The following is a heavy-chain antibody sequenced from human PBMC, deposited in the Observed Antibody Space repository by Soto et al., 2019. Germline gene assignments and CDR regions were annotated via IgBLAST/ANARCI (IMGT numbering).Heavy chain of an antibody. V-gene: IGHV4-34*01. J-gene: IGHJ4*02. CDR1: GFTFSSYW. CDR2: INHSGMT. Sequence: PGGSLRLSCAASGFTFSSYWMSWIRQPPGKGLEWIGEINHSGMTNHKPSLKSRVTMSVDTSKNQFSLKVRSVTAADTAVYYCARKGNYFDYWGQGALVTVSS. CDR3: ARKGNYFDY. D-gene: IGHD3-10*01.